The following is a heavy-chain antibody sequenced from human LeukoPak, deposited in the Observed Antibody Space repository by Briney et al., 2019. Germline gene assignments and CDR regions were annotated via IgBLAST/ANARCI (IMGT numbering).Heavy chain of an antibody. CDR1: AFTFSRHW. D-gene: IGHD6-13*01. V-gene: IGHV3-7*01. J-gene: IGHJ4*02. Sequence: GGSLRLSCAASAFTFSRHWMEWVRQAPGKGLEWVAKVKEDGSMREYLDSVKGRFTISRDNDKHSLYLEMNSLRVEDTAVYYCMAEGSRAWEGYWGQGTQVTVSS. CDR2: VKEDGSMR. CDR3: MAEGSRAWEGY.